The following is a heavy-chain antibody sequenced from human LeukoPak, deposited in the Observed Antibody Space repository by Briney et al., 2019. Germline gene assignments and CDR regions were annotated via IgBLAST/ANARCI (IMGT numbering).Heavy chain of an antibody. V-gene: IGHV3-30*18. CDR2: ISYDGSNK. CDR1: GFTFSSYA. CDR3: AKPVTTYGYYYYYGMDV. J-gene: IGHJ6*02. Sequence: GGSLRLSCAASGFTFSSYAMSWVRQAPGKGLEWVAVISYDGSNKYYADSVKGRFTISRDNSKNTLYLQMNSLRAEDTAVYYCAKPVTTYGYYYYYGMDVWGQGTTVTVSS. D-gene: IGHD4-17*01.